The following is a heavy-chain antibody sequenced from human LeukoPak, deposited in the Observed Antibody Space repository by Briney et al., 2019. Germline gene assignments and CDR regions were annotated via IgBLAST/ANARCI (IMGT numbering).Heavy chain of an antibody. CDR2: IIRIFGTA. D-gene: IGHD3-9*01. Sequence: ASVKVSCKASGGTFSSYAISWVRQAPGQGLEWMGRIIRIFGTANYAQKFQGRVTITTDESTSTAYMELSSLRSEDTAVYYCARDQYRELVSYWGQGTLVTVSS. V-gene: IGHV1-69*05. CDR1: GGTFSSYA. J-gene: IGHJ4*02. CDR3: ARDQYRELVSY.